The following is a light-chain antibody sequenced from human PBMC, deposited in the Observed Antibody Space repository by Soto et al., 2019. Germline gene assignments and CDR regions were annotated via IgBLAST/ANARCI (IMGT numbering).Light chain of an antibody. CDR2: GAS. CDR1: HSVSSN. CDR3: QQYNGWPLIT. Sequence: EVLMTQSPDTLSLSPGERATLSCRASHSVSSNLAWFQQKPGQAPRLLIFGASTRATGIPARFSGSGSGTEFTLTISSLQSEDFAVYYCQQYNGWPLITFGQGTRLEIK. V-gene: IGKV3-15*01. J-gene: IGKJ5*01.